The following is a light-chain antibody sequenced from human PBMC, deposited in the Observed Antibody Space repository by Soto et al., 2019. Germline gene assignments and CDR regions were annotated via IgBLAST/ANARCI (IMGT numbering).Light chain of an antibody. CDR2: GAS. V-gene: IGKV3-20*01. CDR3: RQQASSPQFT. Sequence: EIVLTQSPGTLSLSPGERATLSCRASQSVSSSYLAWYQQKPGQAPRLLIYGASSRAPGIPDRFSGSGSGTDYTLPISRLEPEDCAVYYCRQQASSPQFTFGPGTKVEIK. CDR1: QSVSSSY. J-gene: IGKJ3*01.